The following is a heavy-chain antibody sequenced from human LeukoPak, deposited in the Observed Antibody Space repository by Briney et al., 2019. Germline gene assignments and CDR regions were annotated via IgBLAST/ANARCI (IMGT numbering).Heavy chain of an antibody. V-gene: IGHV4-30-2*01. CDR1: GGSISSGGYS. Sequence: PSETLSLTCAVSGGSISSGGYSWSWIRQPPGKGLEWIGYIYHSGSTYYNPSLKSRVTISVDRSKNQFSLKLSSVTAADTAVYYCADSSRYYYYGMDVWGQGTTVTVSS. CDR2: IYHSGST. D-gene: IGHD3-22*01. J-gene: IGHJ6*02. CDR3: ADSSRYYYYGMDV.